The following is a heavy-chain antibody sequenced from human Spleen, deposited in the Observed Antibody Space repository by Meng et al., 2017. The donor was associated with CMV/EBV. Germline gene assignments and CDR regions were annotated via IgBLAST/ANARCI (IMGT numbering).Heavy chain of an antibody. V-gene: IGHV3-23*01. CDR1: GFTFSSYA. CDR3: ARPRRERTNDAFDI. J-gene: IGHJ3*02. Sequence: GGSLRLSCAASGFTFSSYAMSWVRQAPGKGLEWVSVISGSGGSTDYADSVKGRFTISRDSSKNTLYLQMNTLRAEDTAVYYCARPRRERTNDAFDIWGQGTMVTVSS. D-gene: IGHD1-1*01. CDR2: ISGSGGST.